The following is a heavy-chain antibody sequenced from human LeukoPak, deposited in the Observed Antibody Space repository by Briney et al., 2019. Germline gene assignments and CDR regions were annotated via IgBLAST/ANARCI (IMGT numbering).Heavy chain of an antibody. D-gene: IGHD5-18*01. Sequence: GGSLRLSCAASGFTVSNNYMSWVRQAPGKGLEWVSVIYSGGSTYYADSVKGRFTISRDNSKNMLYLQMNSLRAEDTAVYFCAKGVGGYTIGYYFDYWGQGTPVTVSS. J-gene: IGHJ4*02. CDR3: AKGVGGYTIGYYFDY. CDR2: IYSGGST. CDR1: GFTVSNNY. V-gene: IGHV3-53*01.